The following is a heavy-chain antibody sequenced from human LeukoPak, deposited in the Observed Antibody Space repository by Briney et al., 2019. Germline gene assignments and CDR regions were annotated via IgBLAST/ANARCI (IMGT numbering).Heavy chain of an antibody. CDR1: GASISTYY. D-gene: IGHD6-13*01. CDR3: ASGPYPAAGTDHQFDF. V-gene: IGHV4-59*01. J-gene: IGHJ4*02. Sequence: SETLSLTCTVSGASISTYYWSWIRQPPGKGLEWIGNIYYRGSTHYNPSLKSRATISVDTSKNQFSLKVSSVTAADTAVYYCASGPYPAAGTDHQFDFWGQGTLVTVSS. CDR2: IYYRGST.